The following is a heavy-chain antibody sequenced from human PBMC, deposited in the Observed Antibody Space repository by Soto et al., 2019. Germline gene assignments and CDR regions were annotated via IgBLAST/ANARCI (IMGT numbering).Heavy chain of an antibody. Sequence: EVQLVESGGGLVQPGGSLRLSCVDSGFTFSSYWMSWVRQAPVKGLEWVGNIKQDGNEENYADSVKGRFTISRDNAKNSMYLQMNSLRVEDTAVYYCARIAASGRGWDVWGQGTTVVVSS. CDR3: ARIAASGRGWDV. CDR1: GFTFSSYW. V-gene: IGHV3-7*01. J-gene: IGHJ6*02. D-gene: IGHD6-13*01. CDR2: IKQDGNEE.